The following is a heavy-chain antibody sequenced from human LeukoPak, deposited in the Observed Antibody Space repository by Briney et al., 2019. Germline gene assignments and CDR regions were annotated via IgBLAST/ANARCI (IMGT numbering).Heavy chain of an antibody. CDR3: AKVRYYHDSSGVNY. CDR1: GFTFSSYA. V-gene: IGHV3-23*01. Sequence: GGSLRLSCAASGFTFSSYAMSWVRQAPGKGLEWVSAISGSGGSTYYADSVKGRFTISRDNSKNTLYLQMNSLRAEDTAVYYCAKVRYYHDSSGVNYWGQGTLVTVSS. D-gene: IGHD3-22*01. J-gene: IGHJ4*02. CDR2: ISGSGGST.